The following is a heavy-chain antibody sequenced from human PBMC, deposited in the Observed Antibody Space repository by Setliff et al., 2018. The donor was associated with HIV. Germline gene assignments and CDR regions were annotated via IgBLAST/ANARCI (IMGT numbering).Heavy chain of an antibody. J-gene: IGHJ6*02. V-gene: IGHV3-13*01. CDR2: IGTGGDT. CDR1: GFTFSRYA. D-gene: IGHD6-6*01. CDR3: TRELNGHTSSHYYFGLDV. Sequence: PGGSLRLSCAASGFTFSRYAVSWVRQAPGKGLEWVSAIGTGGDTYYADSVKGRFTISRENAKNSLYLQMNNVRAGDTAVYYCTRELNGHTSSHYYFGLDVWGQGTTVTVSS.